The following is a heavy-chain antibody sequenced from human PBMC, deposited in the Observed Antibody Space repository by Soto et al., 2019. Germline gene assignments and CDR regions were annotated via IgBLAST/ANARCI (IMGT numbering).Heavy chain of an antibody. V-gene: IGHV4-34*01. D-gene: IGHD7-27*01. CDR2: INHSGST. J-gene: IGHJ4*02. Sequence: QVQLQQWGAGLLKPSETLSLTCAVYGGSFSGYYWSWIRQPPGKGLEWIGEINHSGSTNYNPSLTSRVTISGDTSKNQFSLKLSSVTAADKAVYYCARGWGRIFDYWGQGTLVTVSS. CDR1: GGSFSGYY. CDR3: ARGWGRIFDY.